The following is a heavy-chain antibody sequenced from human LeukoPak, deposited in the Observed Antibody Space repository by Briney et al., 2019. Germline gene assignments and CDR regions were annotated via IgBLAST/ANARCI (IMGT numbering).Heavy chain of an antibody. CDR2: IYYSAST. Sequence: SETLSLTCTVSGGSISSSNYYWGWLRQPPGQGQEWIGSIYYSASTYYNPHLNSRVTISVDTSRNQFSLKLSSGTAADRAVYYCARLDGYCSGGSCYSVSFVDPWGQGTLVTVSS. CDR1: GGSISSSNYY. D-gene: IGHD2-15*01. CDR3: ARLDGYCSGGSCYSVSFVDP. V-gene: IGHV4-39*01. J-gene: IGHJ5*02.